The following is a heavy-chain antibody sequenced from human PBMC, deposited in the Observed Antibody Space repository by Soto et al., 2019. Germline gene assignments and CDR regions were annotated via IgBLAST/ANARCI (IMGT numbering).Heavy chain of an antibody. CDR3: AISLKTYFDY. Sequence: GGSLRLSCTASGFTVSSNYMSWVRQAPGKGLEWVSVIYSGGSTYYADSVKGRFTISRHNSKNTLYLQMNSLRAEDTAVYYCAISLKTYFDYWGQGTLVTVSS. CDR1: GFTVSSNY. V-gene: IGHV3-53*04. J-gene: IGHJ4*02. D-gene: IGHD3-16*02. CDR2: IYSGGST.